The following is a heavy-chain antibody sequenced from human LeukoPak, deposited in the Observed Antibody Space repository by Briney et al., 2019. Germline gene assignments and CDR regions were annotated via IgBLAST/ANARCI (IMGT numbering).Heavy chain of an antibody. CDR1: GFTFSNYG. CDR2: ITSGVGIT. J-gene: IGHJ5*02. CDR3: ADWSEGGFDP. D-gene: IGHD1-1*01. V-gene: IGHV3-23*01. Sequence: GGSLRLSCAASGFTFSNYGMNWVRQAPGKGLEWVSIITSGVGITYYADSVKGRFTISRDNSKNTLYLQMNSLRAEDTAVYYCADWSEGGFDPWGQGTLVTVSS.